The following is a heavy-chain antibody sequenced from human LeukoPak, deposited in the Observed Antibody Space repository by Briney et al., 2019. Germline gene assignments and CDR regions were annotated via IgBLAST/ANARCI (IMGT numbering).Heavy chain of an antibody. D-gene: IGHD1-26*01. CDR1: GYSISSGYY. J-gene: IGHJ4*02. CDR3: ARGSGSYLDY. V-gene: IGHV4-38-2*02. Sequence: SETLSLTCTVSGYSISSGYYWGWIRQPPGKGLEWIGSIYHSGSTYYNPSLKSRVTISVDTSKNQFSLKLSSVTAADTAVYYCARGSGSYLDYWGQGTLVTVSS. CDR2: IYHSGST.